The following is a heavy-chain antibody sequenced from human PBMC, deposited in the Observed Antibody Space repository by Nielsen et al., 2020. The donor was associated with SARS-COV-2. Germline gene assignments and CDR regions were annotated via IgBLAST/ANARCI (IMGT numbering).Heavy chain of an antibody. D-gene: IGHD3-22*01. Sequence: SETLSLTCAVSGGSISSSNWWSWVRQPPGKGLDWIGEIHHSGSNNYNPSLKSRVTMSVDKSKNQFSLKLRSVTAADTAVYYCARGGHYYDSSGYYFDYWGQGTLVTVSS. J-gene: IGHJ4*02. CDR1: GGSISSSNW. V-gene: IGHV4-4*02. CDR2: IHHSGSN. CDR3: ARGGHYYDSSGYYFDY.